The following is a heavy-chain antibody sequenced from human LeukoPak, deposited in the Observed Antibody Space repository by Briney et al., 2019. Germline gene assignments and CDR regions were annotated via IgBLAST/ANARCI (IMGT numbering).Heavy chain of an antibody. CDR3: ARNQFDWLPSGFYP. CDR1: GGSFSGYY. D-gene: IGHD3-9*01. Sequence: SETLSLTCAVYGGSFSGYYWSWIRQPPGKGLEWIGEINHSGITNYNPSLKSRVTISVDTSKNQFSLKLSSVTAADTAVYYCARNQFDWLPSGFYPWGQGTLVTVSS. CDR2: INHSGIT. V-gene: IGHV4-34*01. J-gene: IGHJ5*02.